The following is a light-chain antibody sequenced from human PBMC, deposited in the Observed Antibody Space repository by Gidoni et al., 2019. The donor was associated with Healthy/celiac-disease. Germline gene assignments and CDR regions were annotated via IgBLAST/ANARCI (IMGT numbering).Light chain of an antibody. Sequence: QSVLTQPPSVSGAPGQRVTISCTGRSSNIGAGYDVHWYQQLPGTAPKLLIYGNSNRPSGVPDRFSGCKSGTSASLAITGLQAEDEADYYCQSYDSSLSVVVFGGGTKLTVL. CDR2: GNS. CDR3: QSYDSSLSVVV. V-gene: IGLV1-40*01. J-gene: IGLJ2*01. CDR1: SSNIGAGYD.